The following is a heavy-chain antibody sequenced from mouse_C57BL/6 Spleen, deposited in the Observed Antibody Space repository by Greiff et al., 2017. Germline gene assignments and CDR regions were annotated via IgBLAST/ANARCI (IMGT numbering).Heavy chain of an antibody. V-gene: IGHV3-6*01. Sequence: VQLQQSGPGLVKPSQSLSLTCSVTGYSITSGYYWNWIRQFPGNKLEWMGYISYDGSNNYNPSLKNRISITRDTSKNQFFLKLNSVTTEDTATYYCARGGGYGNYRFDYWGQGTTLTVSS. J-gene: IGHJ2*01. CDR1: GYSITSGYY. D-gene: IGHD2-1*01. CDR2: ISYDGSN. CDR3: ARGGGYGNYRFDY.